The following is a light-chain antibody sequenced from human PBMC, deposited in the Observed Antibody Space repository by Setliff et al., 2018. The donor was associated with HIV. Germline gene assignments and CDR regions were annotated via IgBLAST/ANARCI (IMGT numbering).Light chain of an antibody. J-gene: IGLJ1*01. CDR3: LSHTSRSTYV. CDR2: DVS. CDR1: SSDVGGYNY. V-gene: IGLV2-14*03. Sequence: QSVLTQPASVSGSPGQSITISCTGTSSDVGGYNYVSWYQLHPGKAPKLMIFDVSERPSGVSNRFSGSKSGNTASLTISGLQAEDEANYYCLSHTSRSTYVFGTGTKSPS.